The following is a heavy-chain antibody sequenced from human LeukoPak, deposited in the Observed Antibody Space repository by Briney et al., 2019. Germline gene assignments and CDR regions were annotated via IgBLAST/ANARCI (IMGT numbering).Heavy chain of an antibody. CDR1: GGSISSYD. Sequence: NPSETLSLTCTVSGGSISSYDWTWIRQPPGKGLEWIGYIDYSGSANYNPSLKSRVTISIDTSKNQFSLKLTSVTAADTAVYYCARDLVGYYHYYMDVWGKGTTVTVSS. J-gene: IGHJ6*03. V-gene: IGHV4-59*01. CDR3: ARDLVGYYHYYMDV. CDR2: IDYSGSA. D-gene: IGHD6-6*01.